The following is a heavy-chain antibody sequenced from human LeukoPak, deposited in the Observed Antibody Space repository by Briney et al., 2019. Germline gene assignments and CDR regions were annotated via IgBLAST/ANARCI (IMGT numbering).Heavy chain of an antibody. CDR3: ARITMVRGVIFDWYFDL. Sequence: ASVKVSCKASGYTFTSYYIYWVRQAPGQGLEWMGWISAYNGNTNYAQKLQGRVTMTTDTSTSTAYMELRSLRSDDTAVYYCARITMVRGVIFDWYFDLWGRGTLVTVSS. V-gene: IGHV1-18*04. J-gene: IGHJ2*01. CDR2: ISAYNGNT. CDR1: GYTFTSYY. D-gene: IGHD3-10*01.